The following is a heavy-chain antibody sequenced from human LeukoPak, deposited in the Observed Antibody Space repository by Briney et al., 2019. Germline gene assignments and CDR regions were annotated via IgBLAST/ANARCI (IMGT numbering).Heavy chain of an antibody. CDR1: GGSISSGDYY. CDR3: ARHGISVVVTAMDAFDI. V-gene: IGHV4-30-4*01. Sequence: SQTLSLTCTVSGGSISSGDYYWSWIRQPPGKGLEWIGYIYYSGSTNYNPSLKSRVTISVDTSKNQFSLKLSSVTAADTAVYYCARHGISVVVTAMDAFDIWGQGTMVTVSS. D-gene: IGHD2-21*02. CDR2: IYYSGST. J-gene: IGHJ3*02.